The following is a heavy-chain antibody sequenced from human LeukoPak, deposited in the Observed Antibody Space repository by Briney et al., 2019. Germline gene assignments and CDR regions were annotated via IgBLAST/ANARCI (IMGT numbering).Heavy chain of an antibody. CDR2: IYYSGST. CDR1: GGSISSSSYY. Sequence: PSETLSLICTVSGGSISSSSYYWGWIRQPPGKGLEWIGSIYYSGSTYYNPSLKSRVTISVDTSKNQFSLKLSSVTAADTAVYYCARVHDYGDYEVTWGQGTLVTVSS. D-gene: IGHD4-17*01. V-gene: IGHV4-39*07. J-gene: IGHJ4*02. CDR3: ARVHDYGDYEVT.